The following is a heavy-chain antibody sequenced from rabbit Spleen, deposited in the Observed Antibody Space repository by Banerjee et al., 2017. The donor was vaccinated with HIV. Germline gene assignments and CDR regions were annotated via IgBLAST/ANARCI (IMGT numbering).Heavy chain of an antibody. CDR2: IRTDGNVGP. CDR1: GFSFSSSYY. CDR3: ARDPAYASGSGSAIPYL. D-gene: IGHD1-1*01. Sequence: QEQLEESGGGLVQPEGSLTLTCTASGFSFSSSYYMCWVRRAPGKGLEWIACIRTDGNVGPFYASWAKGRFTISNDNAQNTVFLQMTSLTVADTATYFCARDPAYASGSGSAIPYLWGQGTLVTVS. J-gene: IGHJ3*01. V-gene: IGHV1S45*01.